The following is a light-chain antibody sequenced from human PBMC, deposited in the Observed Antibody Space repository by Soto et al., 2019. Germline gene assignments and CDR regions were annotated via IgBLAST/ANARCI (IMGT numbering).Light chain of an antibody. CDR3: QQYDSSPWT. CDR1: QSVSSSY. J-gene: IGKJ1*01. V-gene: IGKV3-20*01. Sequence: EIVLTQSPGTLSLSPGERATLSCRASQSVSSSYLAWYQQKPGQAPMPLIYGASSRATGIPDRFSGSGSGTDFTLTISRLEPEDFALYYCQQYDSSPWTFGQGTKVDIK. CDR2: GAS.